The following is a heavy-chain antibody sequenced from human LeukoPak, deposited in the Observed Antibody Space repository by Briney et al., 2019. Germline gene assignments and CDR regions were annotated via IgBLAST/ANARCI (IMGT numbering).Heavy chain of an antibody. V-gene: IGHV4-39*07. Sequence: SETLSLTCTVSGGSLSSSSYYRGWIRQPPGKGQEWIGSIYYSGSTYYNPSLKSRVTISVDTSKNQFSLKLSSVTAADTAVYYCAREITRRAVLYWGQGTLVTVSS. J-gene: IGHJ4*02. CDR1: GGSLSSSSYY. CDR3: AREITRRAVLY. D-gene: IGHD3-16*01. CDR2: IYYSGST.